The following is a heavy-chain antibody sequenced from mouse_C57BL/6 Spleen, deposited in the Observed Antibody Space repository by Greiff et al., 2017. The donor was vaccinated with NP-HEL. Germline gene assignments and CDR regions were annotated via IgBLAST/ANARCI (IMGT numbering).Heavy chain of an antibody. D-gene: IGHD1-1*01. Sequence: EVKLQESVAELVRPGASVKLSCTASGFNIKNTYMHWVKQRPEQGLEWIGRIDPANGNTKYAPKFQGKATITADTSSNTAYLQLSSLTSEDTAIYYCAEATVVVTRGYYFDYWGQGTTLTVSS. J-gene: IGHJ2*01. CDR1: GFNIKNTY. CDR2: IDPANGNT. CDR3: AEATVVVTRGYYFDY. V-gene: IGHV14-3*01.